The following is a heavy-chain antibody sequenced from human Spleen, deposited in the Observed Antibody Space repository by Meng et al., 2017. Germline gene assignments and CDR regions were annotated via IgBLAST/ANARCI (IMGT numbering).Heavy chain of an antibody. CDR2: ITGRSSYI. Sequence: VGGGGAVVSPGGARRLSFAASGFTFSDYTMNWVRQAPGKGLEWVSSITGRSSYIYYSDSVKGRFTISRDNAKNSLYLQMNSLRAEDTAVYYCAREIYSSFDFWGQGTLVTVSS. D-gene: IGHD6-13*01. J-gene: IGHJ4*02. CDR1: GFTFSDYT. CDR3: AREIYSSFDF. V-gene: IGHV3-21*01.